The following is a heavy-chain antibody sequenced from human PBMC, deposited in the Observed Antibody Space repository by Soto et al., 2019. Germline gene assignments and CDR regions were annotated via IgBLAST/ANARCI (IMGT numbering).Heavy chain of an antibody. V-gene: IGHV1-18*01. Sequence: QVQLVQSGAEVKKPGASVTVSCKASGYTFTSYGISWVRQAPGQGLEWMGWISAYNGNTNYAQKRQGRVTMTTDTATSTDYRELRSRRSDDTAVYYCAREGYYESSGYAYYYYNGMDVCGQGTKVTVSS. CDR2: ISAYNGNT. CDR1: GYTFTSYG. D-gene: IGHD3-22*01. CDR3: AREGYYESSGYAYYYYNGMDV. J-gene: IGHJ6*02.